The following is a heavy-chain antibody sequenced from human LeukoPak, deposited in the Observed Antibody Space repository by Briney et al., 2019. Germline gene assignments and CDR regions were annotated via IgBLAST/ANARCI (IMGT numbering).Heavy chain of an antibody. Sequence: ASVKVSCKASGGTFSSYAISWVRQAPGQGLEWMGGIIPIFGTANYAQKFQGRVTITADESTSTAYMELSSLRSDDTAVYYCAREGVGYYDSSDYNWFDPWGQGTLVTVSS. CDR2: IIPIFGTA. CDR1: GGTFSSYA. CDR3: AREGVGYYDSSDYNWFDP. D-gene: IGHD3-22*01. J-gene: IGHJ5*02. V-gene: IGHV1-69*13.